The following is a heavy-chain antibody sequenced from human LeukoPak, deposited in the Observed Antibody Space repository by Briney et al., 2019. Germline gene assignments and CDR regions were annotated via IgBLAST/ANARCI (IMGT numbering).Heavy chain of an antibody. CDR3: ARDFPSRVVIKDYYYYYGMDV. J-gene: IGHJ6*02. Sequence: PGGSLRLSCAASGFTFSSYSMNWVRQAPGKGLEWVSSISSSSSYIYYADSVKGRFTISRDNAKNSLYLQMNSLRAEDTAVYYCARDFPSRVVIKDYYYYYGMDVWGQGTTVTVSS. CDR2: ISSSSSYI. V-gene: IGHV3-21*01. D-gene: IGHD3-3*01. CDR1: GFTFSSYS.